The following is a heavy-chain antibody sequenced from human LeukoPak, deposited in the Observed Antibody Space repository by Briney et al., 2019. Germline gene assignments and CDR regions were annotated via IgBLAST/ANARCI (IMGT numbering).Heavy chain of an antibody. D-gene: IGHD6-13*01. CDR3: ARDSSSIAALGFDP. Sequence: ASVKVSCKASGYTFTGYYMHWVRQAPGQGLEWMGWINPNSGGTNYAQKFQGRVTMTRDTSISTAYMELSRLRSDDTAVYCCARDSSSIAALGFDPWGQGTLVTVSS. V-gene: IGHV1-2*02. J-gene: IGHJ5*02. CDR1: GYTFTGYY. CDR2: INPNSGGT.